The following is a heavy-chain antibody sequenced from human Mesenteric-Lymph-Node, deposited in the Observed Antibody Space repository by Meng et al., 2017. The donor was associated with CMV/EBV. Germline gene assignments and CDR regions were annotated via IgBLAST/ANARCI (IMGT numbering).Heavy chain of an antibody. V-gene: IGHV1-2*02. Sequence: ASVKVSCKASGYTFTGSYLHWVRQAPGQGLEWMGWINPNSGVTNSAEKFQGRVTMTRATSISTAFMELSRLTSDDTAVYYCARDQQSGSGYDLFNYWGQGTLVTVSS. CDR3: ARDQQSGSGYDLFNY. J-gene: IGHJ4*02. CDR1: GYTFTGSY. D-gene: IGHD5-12*01. CDR2: INPNSGVT.